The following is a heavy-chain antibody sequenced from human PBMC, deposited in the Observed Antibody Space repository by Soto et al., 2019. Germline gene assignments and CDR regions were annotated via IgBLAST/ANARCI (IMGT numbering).Heavy chain of an antibody. CDR2: VSSGGGT. J-gene: IGHJ4*02. CDR3: AKRRGAGGHFDY. V-gene: IGHV3-23*01. CDR1: GFTFSTYA. Sequence: GGSLRLSCAASGFTFSTYAMGWVRQAPGKGLEWVSVVSSGGGTHYADSVKGRFTVSRDNSKNTLSLQMNSLRADDTAVYYCAKRRGAGGHFDYWGQGALVTISS. D-gene: IGHD2-15*01.